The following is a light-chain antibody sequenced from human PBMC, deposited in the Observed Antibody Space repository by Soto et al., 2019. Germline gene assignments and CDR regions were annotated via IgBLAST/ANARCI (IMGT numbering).Light chain of an antibody. CDR2: DAS. J-gene: IGKJ1*01. CDR1: QSISGT. Sequence: DIQMTQSPSTLSASVGDRVTITCRASQSISGTLAWYHQKPGKAPKLLIFDASSLERGVPSRFSGSGSGTEFTLTISSLQPDDFATYYCQQYDTYSRTFGQGTKV. CDR3: QQYDTYSRT. V-gene: IGKV1-5*01.